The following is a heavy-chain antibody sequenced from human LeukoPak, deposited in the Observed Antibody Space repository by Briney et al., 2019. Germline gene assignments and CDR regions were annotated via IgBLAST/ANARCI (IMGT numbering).Heavy chain of an antibody. J-gene: IGHJ5*02. CDR1: GDSMSSYY. CDR3: ARHSGDYNWFDR. V-gene: IGHV4-59*08. Sequence: SETLSLTCTVSGDSMSSYYWSWIRQPPGKGLEWIGYIYYSGSTNYNPSLKSRVTMSVDTSKNQFSLKLNSVTAADTAVYYYARHSGDYNWFDRWGQGTLVAVSS. CDR2: IYYSGST. D-gene: IGHD1-26*01.